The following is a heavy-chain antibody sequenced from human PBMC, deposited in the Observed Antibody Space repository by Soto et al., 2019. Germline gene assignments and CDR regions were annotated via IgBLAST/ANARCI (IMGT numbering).Heavy chain of an antibody. J-gene: IGHJ6*03. CDR3: AGTTSHQWYYMDV. CDR1: GFTFSSYG. D-gene: IGHD1-7*01. Sequence: PGGSLRLSCAASGFTFSSYGMHWVRQAPGKGLEWVAVIWYDGSNKYYADSVKGRFTISRDNSKNTLYLQMNSLTPEDTAVYYCAGTTSHQWYYMDVWGKGTTVTVSS. CDR2: IWYDGSNK. V-gene: IGHV3-33*01.